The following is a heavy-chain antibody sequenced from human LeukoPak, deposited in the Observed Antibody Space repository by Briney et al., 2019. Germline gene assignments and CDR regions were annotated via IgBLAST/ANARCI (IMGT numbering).Heavy chain of an antibody. CDR1: GGTFNSYA. V-gene: IGHV1-69*04. CDR3: ANTRPISSAWTLQPDRYYGVDV. D-gene: IGHD6-19*01. Sequence: ASVNVSCTASGGTFNSYAISWVRQAPGQGLEWMGRIIPFLRVANYAQKFQGRVTITADRSTSTAYMELSSLRSEDTAVYYCANTRPISSAWTLQPDRYYGVDVWGQGTTVTVSS. J-gene: IGHJ6*02. CDR2: IIPFLRVA.